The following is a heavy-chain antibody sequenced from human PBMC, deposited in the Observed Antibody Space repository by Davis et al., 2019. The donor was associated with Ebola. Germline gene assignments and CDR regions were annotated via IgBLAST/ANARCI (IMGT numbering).Heavy chain of an antibody. CDR3: ASFILDIVVVPAARVRWFDP. V-gene: IGHV4-59*08. CDR2: IYYSGST. J-gene: IGHJ5*02. Sequence: MPSETLSLTCTVSGGSISSYYCSWIRQPPGKGLEWIGYIYYSGSTNYNPSLKSRVTISVDTSKNQFSLKLSSVTAADTAVYYCASFILDIVVVPAARVRWFDPWGQGTLVTVSS. CDR1: GGSISSYY. D-gene: IGHD2-2*03.